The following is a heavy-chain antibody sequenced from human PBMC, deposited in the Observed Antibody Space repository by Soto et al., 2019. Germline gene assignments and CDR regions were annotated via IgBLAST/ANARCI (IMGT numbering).Heavy chain of an antibody. CDR3: ARDRGLELRLLDI. Sequence: ASVKVSCKASGYTFTGYYMHWVRQAPGQGLEWMGWINPNSGGTNYAQKFQGWVTVTRDTSISTAYMELSRLRSDDTAVYYCARDRGLELRLLDIWGQGTMVTVS. CDR1: GYTFTGYY. V-gene: IGHV1-2*04. CDR2: INPNSGGT. D-gene: IGHD1-7*01. J-gene: IGHJ3*02.